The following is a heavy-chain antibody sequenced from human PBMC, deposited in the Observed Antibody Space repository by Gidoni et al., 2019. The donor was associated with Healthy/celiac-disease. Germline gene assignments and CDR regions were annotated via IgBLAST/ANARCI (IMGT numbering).Heavy chain of an antibody. Sequence: QVQLVASGGGVVQPGRSLRLSCAASGFTVIRYAMTWVRQVPGKGLEWVAVRSKDGSNKYYADSVKGRFTISRDNSKNTLYLQMNSLRAEDTAVYYCARGPDYGDYLADYFDYWGQGTLVTVSS. CDR1: GFTVIRYA. J-gene: IGHJ4*02. D-gene: IGHD4-17*01. CDR2: RSKDGSNK. CDR3: ARGPDYGDYLADYFDY. V-gene: IGHV3-30-3*01.